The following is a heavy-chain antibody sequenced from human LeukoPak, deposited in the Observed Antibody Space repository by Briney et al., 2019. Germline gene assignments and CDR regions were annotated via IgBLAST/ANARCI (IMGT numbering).Heavy chain of an antibody. CDR1: GFTFISYS. D-gene: IGHD3-9*01. J-gene: IGHJ4*02. V-gene: IGHV3-30*02. CDR2: TRYDGTIK. Sequence: GGSLRLSCAASGFTFISYSMNWVRQAPGKGLEWVTFTRYDGTIKYYADSVKGRFTISRDNSKDTLFLQMNSLRAEDTALYYCARGGYYNVLTGFRSRILGFDYWGQGTLVTVSS. CDR3: ARGGYYNVLTGFRSRILGFDY.